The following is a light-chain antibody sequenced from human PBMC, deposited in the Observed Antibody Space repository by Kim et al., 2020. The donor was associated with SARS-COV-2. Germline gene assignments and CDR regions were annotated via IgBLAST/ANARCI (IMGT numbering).Light chain of an antibody. CDR2: GAS. CDR1: QSVRSAY. J-gene: IGKJ1*01. Sequence: EIVLTQSPGTLSLSPGERATLSCRASQSVRSAYLAWYQQKPGQAPRLVIFGASSRATGIPDRFSGRGSGTDFTLTISRLEPEDFAVYYCQQFGNSPWTFGQGTKVDIK. V-gene: IGKV3-20*01. CDR3: QQFGNSPWT.